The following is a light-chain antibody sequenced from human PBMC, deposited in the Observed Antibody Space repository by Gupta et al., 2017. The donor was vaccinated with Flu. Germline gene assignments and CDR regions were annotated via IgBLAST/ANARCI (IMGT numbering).Light chain of an antibody. CDR2: AAS. Sequence: VQMTQSPSSLSASVGDRVTITCRASQRIDNYLNWYQRKPGKAPKLLIYAASSWQSGVPSRFSGSGYGTDFTLTISSWQPEDFASYYCQQPDNNPPITFGQGTLIDIK. CDR1: QRIDNY. V-gene: IGKV1-39*01. J-gene: IGKJ5*01. CDR3: QQPDNNPPIT.